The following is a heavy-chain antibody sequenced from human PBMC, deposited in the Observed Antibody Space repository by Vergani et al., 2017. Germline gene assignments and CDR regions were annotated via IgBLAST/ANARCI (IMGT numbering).Heavy chain of an antibody. Sequence: QVQLVQSGAEVKKPGASVKVSCKASGYTFTGYYMHWVRQAPGQGLELMGWINPNSGGTNYAQKFQGRVTMTRDTSISTAYMELSRLRSDDTAVYYCARFASSWYEYYYYMDVWGKGTTVTVSS. D-gene: IGHD6-13*01. J-gene: IGHJ6*03. CDR3: ARFASSWYEYYYYMDV. V-gene: IGHV1-2*02. CDR1: GYTFTGYY. CDR2: INPNSGGT.